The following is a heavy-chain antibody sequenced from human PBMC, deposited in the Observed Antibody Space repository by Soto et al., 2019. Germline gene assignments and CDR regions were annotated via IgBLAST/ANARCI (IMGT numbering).Heavy chain of an antibody. CDR2: MNPNSGNT. D-gene: IGHD3-3*01. V-gene: IGHV1-8*01. CDR1: GYTFTSYD. Sequence: ASVKVSCKASGYTFTSYDINWVRQATGQGLEWMGWMNPNSGNTGYAQKFQGRVTMTRNTSISTAYMELSSLRSEDTAVYYCARGLIATLGYYDFWSGYHDAFDIWGQGTMVTVSS. J-gene: IGHJ3*02. CDR3: ARGLIATLGYYDFWSGYHDAFDI.